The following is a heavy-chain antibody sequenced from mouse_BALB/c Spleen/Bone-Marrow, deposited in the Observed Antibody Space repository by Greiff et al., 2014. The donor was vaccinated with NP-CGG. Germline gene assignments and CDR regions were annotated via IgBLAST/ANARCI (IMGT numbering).Heavy chain of an antibody. J-gene: IGHJ4*01. CDR3: ARVYGSSYDPYYYAMDY. CDR2: IWAGGST. Sequence: VKLVESGPGLVAPSQSLSITCTVSGFSLTSYGVYWARQPPGKGLEWLGVIWAGGSTNYNSGLKSRLSISKDNSKSQVLLKMNSLQTDDTAMYYCARVYGSSYDPYYYAMDYWGQGTSVTVSS. CDR1: GFSLTSYG. D-gene: IGHD1-1*01. V-gene: IGHV2-9*02.